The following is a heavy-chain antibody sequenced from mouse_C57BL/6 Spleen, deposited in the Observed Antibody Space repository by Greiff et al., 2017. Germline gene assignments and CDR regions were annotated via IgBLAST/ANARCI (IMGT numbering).Heavy chain of an antibody. D-gene: IGHD1-1*01. V-gene: IGHV1-54*01. J-gene: IGHJ1*03. CDR2: INPGSGGT. CDR3: ARGYYGNWYFDV. CDR1: GYAFTNYL. Sequence: QVQLKQSGAELVRPGTSVKVSCKASGYAFTNYLIEWVKQRPGQGLEWIGVINPGSGGTNYNEKFKGKATLTADKSSSTAYMQLSSLTSEDSAVYFCARGYYGNWYFDVWGTGTTVTVSS.